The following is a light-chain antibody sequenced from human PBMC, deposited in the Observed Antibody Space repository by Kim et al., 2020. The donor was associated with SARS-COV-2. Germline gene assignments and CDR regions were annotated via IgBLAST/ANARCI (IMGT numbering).Light chain of an antibody. CDR1: NIASKS. J-gene: IGLJ3*02. CDR2: YDS. V-gene: IGLV3-21*04. CDR3: QVWDSSSDRGV. Sequence: SYELTQPPSVSVAPGKTARITCGGNNIASKSVHWYQQKPGQAPVLVIYYDSDRPSGIPERFSGSNSGNTATLTISRVEAGDEADYYCQVWDSSSDRGVFG.